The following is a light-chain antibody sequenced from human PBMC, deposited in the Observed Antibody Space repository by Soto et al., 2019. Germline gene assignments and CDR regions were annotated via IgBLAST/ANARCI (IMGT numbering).Light chain of an antibody. V-gene: IGLV2-11*01. CDR2: DVI. J-gene: IGLJ1*01. CDR3: CSYAGSYTHV. CDR1: SSDIGGYNY. Sequence: QSALTQPRSVSGSPGQSVTISCTGTSSDIGGYNYVSWNQQHPGKAPKLMIYDVIKRPSGVPDRFSGSKSGNTASLTIYGLQAEDEADYYCCSYAGSYTHVFGTGTKLTVL.